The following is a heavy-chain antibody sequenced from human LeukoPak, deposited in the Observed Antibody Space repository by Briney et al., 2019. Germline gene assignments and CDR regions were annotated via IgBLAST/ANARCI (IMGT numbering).Heavy chain of an antibody. D-gene: IGHD3-10*01. J-gene: IGHJ4*02. Sequence: GGSLRLSCSASGFTFSTYTMNWVRQAPGKGLEWVSSISSSSYFIYYADSVRGRFTNSRDNAKSSLYLQMNSRRDEDTAVYYCARVYQGVSLFDGIDYWGQGTLVTVSS. CDR1: GFTFSTYT. V-gene: IGHV3-21*01. CDR3: ARVYQGVSLFDGIDY. CDR2: ISSSSYFI.